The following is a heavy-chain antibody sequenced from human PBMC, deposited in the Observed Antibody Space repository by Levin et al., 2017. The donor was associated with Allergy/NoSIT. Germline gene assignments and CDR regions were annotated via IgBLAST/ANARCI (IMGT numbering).Heavy chain of an antibody. CDR3: ARDRISLLLGISNYYGMDV. D-gene: IGHD2-15*01. CDR1: GFTFSSYS. J-gene: IGHJ6*02. V-gene: IGHV3-21*01. Sequence: GESLKISCAASGFTFSSYSMNWVRQAPGKGLEWVSSISSSSSHIYYADSEKGRFTISRDNAKNSLYLQMNSLRAEDTAVYYCARDRISLLLGISNYYGMDVWGQGTTVTVSS. CDR2: ISSSSSHI.